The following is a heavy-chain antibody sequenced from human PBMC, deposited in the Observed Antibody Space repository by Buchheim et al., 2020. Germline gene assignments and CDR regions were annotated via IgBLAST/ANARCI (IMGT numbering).Heavy chain of an antibody. CDR1: GGSISSGGHY. J-gene: IGHJ4*02. CDR3: ATQQLVQNYFDY. D-gene: IGHD6-13*01. CDR2: IYTSGSS. Sequence: QVQLQESGPGLVKPSQTLSLTCIVSGGSISSGGHYWSWVRQHPGQGLEWLGYIYTSGSSNYNPSLKSRLSISVNTSKNQFSLSLKSVTAADTAVYYCATQQLVQNYFDYWGQGTL. V-gene: IGHV4-31*03.